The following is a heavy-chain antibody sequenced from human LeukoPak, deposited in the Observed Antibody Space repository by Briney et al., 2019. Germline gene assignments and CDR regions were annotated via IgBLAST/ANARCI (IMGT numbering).Heavy chain of an antibody. V-gene: IGHV3-21*01. CDR1: GFTFSSYS. J-gene: IGHJ6*03. CDR2: ISSSSSYI. Sequence: GSLRLSCAASGFTFSSYSMNWVRQAPGKGLEWVSSISSSSSYIYYADSVKGRFTISRDNAKNSLYLQMNSLRAEDTAVYYCARGNGDGNYYYYYYMDVWGKGTTVTVSS. CDR3: ARGNGDGNYYYYYYMDV. D-gene: IGHD4-17*01.